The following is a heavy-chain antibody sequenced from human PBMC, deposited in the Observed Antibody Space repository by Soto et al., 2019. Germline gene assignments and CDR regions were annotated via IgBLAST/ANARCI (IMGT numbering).Heavy chain of an antibody. CDR1: GFTFSSYA. V-gene: IGHV3-64*01. CDR2: ISSNGGST. Sequence: EVQLVESGGGLVQPGGSLRLSCAASGFTFSSYAMHWVRQAPGKGLEYVSAISSNGGSTEYANSVKGRFTISRDNSKNTLYLQMGSLRAEDMAVYYCARGGRGYEFDYWGQGTLVTVSS. J-gene: IGHJ4*02. D-gene: IGHD5-12*01. CDR3: ARGGRGYEFDY.